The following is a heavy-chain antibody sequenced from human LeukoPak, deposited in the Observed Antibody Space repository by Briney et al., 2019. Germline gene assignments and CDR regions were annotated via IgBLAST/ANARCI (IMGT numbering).Heavy chain of an antibody. V-gene: IGHV4-39*01. J-gene: IGHJ4*02. CDR3: ARHRHSHHYDY. CDR2: VSYSWTT. Sequence: KSSETLSLTCSVSGGSISSSSSDYYWGWVRQPPGKGLEWIGSVSYSWTTYYNPSLKGRVTISADTSNNQFSLKLTSVTAADTAAYYCARHRHSHHYDYWGQGTLVTVSS. CDR1: GGSISSSSSDYY. D-gene: IGHD5-18*01.